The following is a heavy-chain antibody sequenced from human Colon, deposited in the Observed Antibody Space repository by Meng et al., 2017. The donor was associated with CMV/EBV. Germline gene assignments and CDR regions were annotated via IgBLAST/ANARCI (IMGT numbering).Heavy chain of an antibody. CDR1: GFTFSSKW. J-gene: IGHJ4*02. Sequence: EVQLVESGGGLVQPGGFFVLSCAASGFTFSSKWMHWVRQGPGKGLVWVSRINTDGSTTYYADSVKGRFTISRDNAKNTLYLQMNSLRAEDTAVYYCASRDYWGQGTLVTVSS. V-gene: IGHV3-74*01. CDR2: INTDGSTT. CDR3: ASRDY.